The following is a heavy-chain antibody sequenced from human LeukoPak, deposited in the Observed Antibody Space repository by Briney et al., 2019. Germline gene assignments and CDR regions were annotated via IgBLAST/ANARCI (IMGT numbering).Heavy chain of an antibody. J-gene: IGHJ4*02. V-gene: IGHV3-7*01. D-gene: IGHD1-14*01. Sequence: PGGSLRLSCIASGFTFNRYWMSWVRQAPGKGLEWVANINKDGSDKYYVDSVKGRFTISRDNAKNSLYLQMDGLRAEDTAVYYCARDDGIRTVDYWGQGTLVTVSS. CDR2: INKDGSDK. CDR3: ARDDGIRTVDY. CDR1: GFTFNRYW.